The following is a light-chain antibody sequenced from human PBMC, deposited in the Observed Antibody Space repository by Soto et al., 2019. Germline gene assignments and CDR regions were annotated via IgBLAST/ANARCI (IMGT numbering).Light chain of an antibody. CDR1: QSISSY. CDR2: AAS. J-gene: IGKJ3*01. Sequence: DIQMTQSPSSLSASVGDRVTITCRASQSISSYLNWYQQKPGKAPKLLIYAASSLQSGVPSRFSGSGSGTDFTLTISSLQPEDFATYYCKQSYSTPPFTFGTGTKVDIK. CDR3: KQSYSTPPFT. V-gene: IGKV1-39*01.